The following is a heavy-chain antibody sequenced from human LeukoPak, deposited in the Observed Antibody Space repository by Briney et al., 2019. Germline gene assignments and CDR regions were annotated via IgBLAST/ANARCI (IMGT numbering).Heavy chain of an antibody. J-gene: IGHJ6*03. V-gene: IGHV1-46*01. CDR3: ARGSKLLVFTRDHYIDV. CDR2: INPSGGST. D-gene: IGHD3-9*01. CDR1: GYTFTSYY. Sequence: ASVKVSCKASGYTFTSYYMHWVRQAPGQGLEWMGIINPSGGSTSYAQKFQGRVTMTRDTSTSTVYMELSSLRSEDTAVYFCARGSKLLVFTRDHYIDVWGKGTSVTISS.